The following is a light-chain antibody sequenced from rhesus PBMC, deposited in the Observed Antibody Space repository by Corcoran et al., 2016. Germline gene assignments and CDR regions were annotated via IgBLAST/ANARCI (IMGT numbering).Light chain of an antibody. CDR1: QSLLHSGGKTY. CDR2: GVS. Sequence: DIVMTQTPLSLPVTPGEPASISCRSSQSLLHSGGKTYLYWYLQQPGESPQLLIHGVSHRAAGIPDRFRGSGSGTDCTLKISRVEAEDVGFYYCMQGIQLPLTFGGGTKVEIK. V-gene: IGKV2S15*01. J-gene: IGKJ4*01. CDR3: MQGIQLPLT.